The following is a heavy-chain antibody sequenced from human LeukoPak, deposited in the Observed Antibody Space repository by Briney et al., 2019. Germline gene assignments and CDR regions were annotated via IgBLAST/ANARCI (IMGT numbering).Heavy chain of an antibody. J-gene: IGHJ6*02. Sequence: GGSLRLSCAASGFTFSSYAMSWVRRAPGKGLDWVSAISGSGGSTYYADSVKGRFTISRDNSKNTLYLQMNSLRAEDTAVYYCAKDRWLVTFYYYGMDVWGQGTTVTVSS. CDR3: AKDRWLVTFYYYGMDV. D-gene: IGHD2-21*02. V-gene: IGHV3-23*01. CDR1: GFTFSSYA. CDR2: ISGSGGST.